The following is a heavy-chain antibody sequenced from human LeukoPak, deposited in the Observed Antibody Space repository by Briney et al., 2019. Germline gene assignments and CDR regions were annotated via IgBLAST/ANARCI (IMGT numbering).Heavy chain of an antibody. CDR1: GFSFSDYW. CDR2: VKPDGSEK. CDR3: ANLWEMGY. Sequence: GGSLRLSWAASGFSFSDYWMSWVRPAPGERLGWVANVKPDGSEKYYVDSVKARFTISRDNARNSLYLQMDSLRAEDTAVYYCANLWEMGYWGQGTLVTVSS. J-gene: IGHJ4*02. V-gene: IGHV3-7*01. D-gene: IGHD5-24*01.